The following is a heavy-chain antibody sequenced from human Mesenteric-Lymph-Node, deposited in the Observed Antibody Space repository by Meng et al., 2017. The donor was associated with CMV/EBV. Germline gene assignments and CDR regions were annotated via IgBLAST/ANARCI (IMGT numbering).Heavy chain of an antibody. D-gene: IGHD3-10*01. V-gene: IGHV3-74*01. CDR2: INRDGSST. J-gene: IGHJ4*02. CDR1: GFTGSSNY. Sequence: GGSLRLSCAASGFTGSSNYMSWVRQAPGKGLVWVSRINRDGSSTSYADSVKGRFTISRDNAKKTLYLQMDGLRAEDTAVYYCARGRGSGSSDYWGQGTLVTVSS. CDR3: ARGRGSGSSDY.